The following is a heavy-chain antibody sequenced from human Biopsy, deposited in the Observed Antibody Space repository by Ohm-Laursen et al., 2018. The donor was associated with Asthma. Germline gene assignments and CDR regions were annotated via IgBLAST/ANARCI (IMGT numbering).Heavy chain of an antibody. V-gene: IGHV4-61*05. J-gene: IGHJ6*02. CDR2: IYYTGSD. D-gene: IGHD3-10*01. CDR1: GGSISSNFYY. CDR3: ARGPNYHGSGRAPIGMDV. Sequence: SDTLSLTCPVSGGSISSNFYYWGWIRQPPGKGLEWLGYIYYTGSDNYNPSLKSRVTISVDTSKNQFSLRLNSVTAADTAVYYCARGPNYHGSGRAPIGMDVWGQGTTVTVSS.